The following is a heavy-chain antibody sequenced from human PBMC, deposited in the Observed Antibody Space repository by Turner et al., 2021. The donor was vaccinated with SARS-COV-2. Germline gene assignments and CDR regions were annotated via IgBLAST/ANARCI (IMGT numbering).Heavy chain of an antibody. CDR2: ISGSGSRT. D-gene: IGHD3-10*01. CDR1: GFTFSIYG. Sequence: EVQLLESGGDLVQPGGSLRLSCGASGFTFSIYGMSWVRQAPGKGLEWVSAISGSGSRTYYADSVKGRFTISRDNSKNTVYLQMNSLRADDTALYYCAKDAMLRDDQVPIYWFDPWGQGTLVTVSS. J-gene: IGHJ5*02. V-gene: IGHV3-23*01. CDR3: AKDAMLRDDQVPIYWFDP.